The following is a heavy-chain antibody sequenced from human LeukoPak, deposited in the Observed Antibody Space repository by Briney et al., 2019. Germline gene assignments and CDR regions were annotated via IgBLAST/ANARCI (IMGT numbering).Heavy chain of an antibody. CDR1: GYTFTGYY. D-gene: IGHD6-19*01. V-gene: IGHV1-69*13. Sequence: ASVKVSCKASGYTFTGYYMHWVRQAPGQGLEWMGGIIPIFGTANYAQKFQGRVTITADESTSTAYMELSSLRSEDTAVYYCASCIAVAGTFRYFDLWGRGTLVTVSS. CDR3: ASCIAVAGTFRYFDL. J-gene: IGHJ2*01. CDR2: IIPIFGTA.